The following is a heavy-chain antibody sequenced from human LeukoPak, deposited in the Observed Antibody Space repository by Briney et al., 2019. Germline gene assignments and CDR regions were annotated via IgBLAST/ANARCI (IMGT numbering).Heavy chain of an antibody. CDR1: GVSISGYY. D-gene: IGHD2-15*01. CDR3: ARSPRGYCSGGSGYGDAFDI. Sequence: SETLSLTCTVSGVSISGYYWTWIRQPPGKGLEWIGYIYYSGSTNHNPSLKSRITISVDTSKSQFSLKLTSVTAADTAIYYCARSPRGYCSGGSGYGDAFDIWGEGTMVTVSS. J-gene: IGHJ3*02. CDR2: IYYSGST. V-gene: IGHV4-59*01.